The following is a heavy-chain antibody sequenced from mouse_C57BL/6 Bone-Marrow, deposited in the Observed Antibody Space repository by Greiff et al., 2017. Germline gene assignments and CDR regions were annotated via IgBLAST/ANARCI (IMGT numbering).Heavy chain of an antibody. J-gene: IGHJ4*01. CDR2: INSDGGST. CDR3: AKHINYAMDY. Sequence: EVKLVESGGGLVQPGESLKLSCESNEYEFPSHDMSWVRKTPEKRLALVAAINSDGGSTYYPDTMAGRVIISRDTAKRTLYLQMSSLRSEDTALYYCAKHINYAMDYWGQGTSVTVSS. CDR1: EYEFPSHD. D-gene: IGHD1-1*01. V-gene: IGHV5-2*01.